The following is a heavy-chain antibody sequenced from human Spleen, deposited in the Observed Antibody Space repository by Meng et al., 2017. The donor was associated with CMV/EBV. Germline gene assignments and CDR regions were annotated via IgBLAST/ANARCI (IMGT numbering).Heavy chain of an antibody. CDR1: FSNHW. V-gene: IGHV3-74*01. J-gene: IGHJ5*02. Sequence: FSNHWMHWVRQAPGKGLVWVSRIDSDGTSTSYADSVKGRFTISRDNAKNTLFLQMNSLRAEDTAVYYCARVRTSCGGSCYGQNWFDPWGQGTLVTVSS. CDR3: ARVRTSCGGSCYGQNWFDP. D-gene: IGHD2-21*01. CDR2: IDSDGTST.